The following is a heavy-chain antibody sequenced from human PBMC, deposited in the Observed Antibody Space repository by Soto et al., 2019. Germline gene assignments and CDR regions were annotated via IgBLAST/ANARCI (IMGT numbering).Heavy chain of an antibody. CDR3: ARWTTRTAPKAFDI. CDR2: IYYSGST. Sequence: QVQLQESGPGLVKPSETLSLTCTVSGGSISSYYWSWIRQPPGKGLEWIGYIYYSGSTNYNPSLKSRVTISVDTSKNQFSLKLSSVTAADTAVYYCARWTTRTAPKAFDIWGQGTMVTVSS. V-gene: IGHV4-59*01. D-gene: IGHD1-1*01. J-gene: IGHJ3*02. CDR1: GGSISSYY.